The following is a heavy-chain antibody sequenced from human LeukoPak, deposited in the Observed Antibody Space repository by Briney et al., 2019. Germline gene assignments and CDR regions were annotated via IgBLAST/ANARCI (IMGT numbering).Heavy chain of an antibody. J-gene: IGHJ4*02. D-gene: IGHD3-10*01. CDR2: IYYSGNT. CDR1: GGSISSSSYY. Sequence: PSETLSLTCTVSGGSISSSSYYWGWIRQPPGKGLEWIGSIYYSGNTYYNPSLKSRVTISVDTSKNQFSLKLSSVTAADTAVYYCARFHFGGGTLDYWGQGTLVTVSS. V-gene: IGHV4-39*01. CDR3: ARFHFGGGTLDY.